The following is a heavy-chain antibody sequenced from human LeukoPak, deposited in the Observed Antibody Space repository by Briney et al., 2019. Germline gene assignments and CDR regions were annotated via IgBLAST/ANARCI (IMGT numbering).Heavy chain of an antibody. V-gene: IGHV4-59*01. D-gene: IGHD6-13*01. CDR3: ARGGVSSSWTPGY. Sequence: SETLSLTCAVSGGSISSYYWSWIRQPPGKGLEWIGYIYYSGSTNYNPSLKSRVTISVDTSKNQFSLKVSSVTAADTAAYYCARGGVSSSWTPGYWGQGTLVTVSS. J-gene: IGHJ4*02. CDR2: IYYSGST. CDR1: GGSISSYY.